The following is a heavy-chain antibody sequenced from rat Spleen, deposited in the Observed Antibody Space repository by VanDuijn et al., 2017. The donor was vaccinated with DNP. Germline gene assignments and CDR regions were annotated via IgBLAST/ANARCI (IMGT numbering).Heavy chain of an antibody. CDR3: TRGDILWEY. Sequence: EVQLVESGGGLVQPGRSMKLSCAASGFTFSNYGMAWVRQAPTKGLEWVATISYNGGTPYYRDSVKGRFTISSDNAKSTLYLQMNSLRSEDTATYYCTRGDILWEYWGQGVMVTVSS. V-gene: IGHV5-29*01. J-gene: IGHJ2*01. CDR2: ISYNGGTP. CDR1: GFTFSNYG. D-gene: IGHD1-9*01.